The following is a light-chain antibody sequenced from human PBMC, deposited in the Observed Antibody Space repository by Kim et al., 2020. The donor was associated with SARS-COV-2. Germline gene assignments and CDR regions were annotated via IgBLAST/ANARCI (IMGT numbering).Light chain of an antibody. CDR1: QSVDSW. CDR3: KQYETYWT. CDR2: QAS. V-gene: IGKV1-5*03. J-gene: IGKJ1*01. Sequence: DIQMTQSPSTLSAFVGNRVTITCRASQSVDSWLAWYQQKPGKAPKLLIYQASKLASGVPSRFSGSGSGTDFTLTISNLQPDDSAIYYCKQYETYWTFGPGTKVDFK.